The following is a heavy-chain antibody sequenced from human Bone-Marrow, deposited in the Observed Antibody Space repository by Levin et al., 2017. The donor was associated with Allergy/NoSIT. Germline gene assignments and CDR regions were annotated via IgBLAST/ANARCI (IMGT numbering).Heavy chain of an antibody. CDR3: ARVSTSDIYYFDN. CDR1: GFTFSDHY. Sequence: GESLKISCAASGFTFSDHYMDWVRQAPGKGLEWVAHIRKKVHSYTTEYAASVKGRFTVSRDDSKNLLYLQMNNLRTEDTALYDCARVSTSDIYYFDNWGQGTLVTVSS. CDR2: IRKKVHSYTT. D-gene: IGHD5/OR15-5a*01. V-gene: IGHV3-72*01. J-gene: IGHJ4*02.